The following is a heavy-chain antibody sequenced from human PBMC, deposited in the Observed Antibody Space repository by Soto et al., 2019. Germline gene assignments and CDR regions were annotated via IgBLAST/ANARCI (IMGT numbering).Heavy chain of an antibody. V-gene: IGHV4-59*08. CDR2: IYYSGST. CDR3: ERHRYSYGVYYFDY. Sequence: PSETLPLTFILSGGAIRNHYWVWILQPPGKGLEWIGYIYYSGSTNYNPSLTSRVTISVDTSKNQFSLKLSSVTAADTAVYYCERHRYSYGVYYFDYWGQGTLVTVS. J-gene: IGHJ4*02. CDR1: GGAIRNHY. D-gene: IGHD5-18*01.